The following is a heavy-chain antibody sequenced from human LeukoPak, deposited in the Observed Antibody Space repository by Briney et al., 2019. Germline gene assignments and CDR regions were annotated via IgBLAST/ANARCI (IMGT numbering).Heavy chain of an antibody. CDR2: IYYSGST. CDR1: GGSISSSSYY. D-gene: IGHD3-10*01. Sequence: PSETLSLTCTVSGGSISSSSYYWGWIRQPPGKGLEWIGSIYYSGSTYYNPSLKSRVTISVDTSKNQFSLKLSSVTAADTAVYYCVYYYGSGDDYWGQGTLVTVSS. V-gene: IGHV4-39*01. J-gene: IGHJ4*02. CDR3: VYYYGSGDDY.